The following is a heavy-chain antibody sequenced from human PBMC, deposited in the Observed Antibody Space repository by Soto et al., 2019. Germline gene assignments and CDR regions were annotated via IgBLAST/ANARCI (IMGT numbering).Heavy chain of an antibody. CDR1: GGSISSSSFY. CDR2: IYYSGST. Sequence: SETLSLTCTVSGGSISSSSFYWAWFRQTPGKGLEWIGSIYYSGSTYYNPSLKSRVTISVDTSKNQFSLNLSSVTAADTAVYYCARLNEILDNYFDYWDQGTLVTVSS. J-gene: IGHJ4*02. CDR3: ARLNEILDNYFDY. V-gene: IGHV4-39*01.